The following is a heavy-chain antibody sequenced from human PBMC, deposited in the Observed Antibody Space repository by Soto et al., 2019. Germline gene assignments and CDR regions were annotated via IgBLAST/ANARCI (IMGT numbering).Heavy chain of an antibody. CDR3: VRGSLAAGSSPFDY. J-gene: IGHJ4*02. CDR2: MNRDGSST. D-gene: IGHD6-6*01. Sequence: LRLSCAASGFTFSSYWMHRVRQAPGKGLLWVSRMNRDGSSTNYADSVKGRFTISRDNAKNTVYLQMTSLRAEDTAVYYCVRGSLAAGSSPFDYWGQGTLVTVSS. CDR1: GFTFSSYW. V-gene: IGHV3-74*01.